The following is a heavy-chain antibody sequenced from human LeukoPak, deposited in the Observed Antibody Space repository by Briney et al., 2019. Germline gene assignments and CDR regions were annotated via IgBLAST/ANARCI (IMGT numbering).Heavy chain of an antibody. J-gene: IGHJ4*02. CDR3: ARGGRGFDWLFQTLDY. CDR2: ISAYNGNT. Sequence: ASVKVSCKASGYTFTSYGISWVRQAPGQGLEWMGWISAYNGNTNYAQKLQGRVTMTTDTSTSTAYMELRSLRSDDTAVYYCARGGRGFDWLFQTLDYWGQGTLVTVSS. D-gene: IGHD3-9*01. V-gene: IGHV1-18*01. CDR1: GYTFTSYG.